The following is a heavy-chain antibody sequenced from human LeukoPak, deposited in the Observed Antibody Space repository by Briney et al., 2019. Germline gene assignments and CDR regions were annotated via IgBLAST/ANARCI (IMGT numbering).Heavy chain of an antibody. V-gene: IGHV3-30-3*01. Sequence: GGSLRLSCAASGFTFSSYAMHWVRQAPGKGLEWVAVIPYDGSNKYYADSVKGRFTISRDNSKNTLYLQMNSLRAEDTAVYYCARDALYSSSWYGVDYWGQGTLVTVSS. J-gene: IGHJ4*02. CDR1: GFTFSSYA. D-gene: IGHD6-13*01. CDR3: ARDALYSSSWYGVDY. CDR2: IPYDGSNK.